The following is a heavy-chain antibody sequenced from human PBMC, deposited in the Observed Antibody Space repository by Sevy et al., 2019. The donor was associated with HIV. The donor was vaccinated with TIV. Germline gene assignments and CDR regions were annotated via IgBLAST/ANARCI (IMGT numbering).Heavy chain of an antibody. CDR3: ARDLPPSASTVAHFDY. V-gene: IGHV3-48*03. J-gene: IGHJ4*02. D-gene: IGHD4-17*01. CDR1: GFTFSSYE. CDR2: ISNSGSTI. Sequence: GGCLRLSCAASGFTFSSYEMNWVRQAPGKGLEWVSYISNSGSTIYYSDSVKGRFTISRDNAKNSLYLQMNSLRFEGTAVYYCARDLPPSASTVAHFDYWGRGTSVTVSS.